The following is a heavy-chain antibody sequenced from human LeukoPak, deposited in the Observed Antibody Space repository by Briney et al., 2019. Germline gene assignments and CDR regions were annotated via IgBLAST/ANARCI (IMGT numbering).Heavy chain of an antibody. V-gene: IGHV4-30-4*01. J-gene: IGHJ6*02. D-gene: IGHD1-1*01. CDR2: IYYSGST. CDR1: GGSISSGDYY. Sequence: SQTLSLTCTVSGGSISSGDYYLTWIRQPPGKGLEWIGYIYYSGSTYYNPSLKSRVTTSVDTSKNQFSLKLSSVTAADTAVYYCARDQNGNYYYYGMDVWGRGTTVTVSS. CDR3: ARDQNGNYYYYGMDV.